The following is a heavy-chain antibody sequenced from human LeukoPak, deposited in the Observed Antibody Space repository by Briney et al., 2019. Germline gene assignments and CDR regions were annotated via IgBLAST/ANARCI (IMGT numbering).Heavy chain of an antibody. CDR3: ASGYCSGDGCYNFDF. CDR1: GGSISSYY. Sequence: SETLSLTCTVSGGSISSYYWSWIRQPPGKGLEWIGYIYYSGSTNYNPSLKSRVTISVDTSKNQFSLKLSSVTAADTAVYYCASGYCSGDGCYNFDFWGQGTLVTVSS. D-gene: IGHD2-15*01. J-gene: IGHJ4*02. V-gene: IGHV4-59*01. CDR2: IYYSGST.